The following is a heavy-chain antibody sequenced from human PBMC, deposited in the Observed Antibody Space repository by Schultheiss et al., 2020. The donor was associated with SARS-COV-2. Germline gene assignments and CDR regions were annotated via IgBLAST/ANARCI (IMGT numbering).Heavy chain of an antibody. CDR1: GGSFSGYY. V-gene: IGHV4-34*09. Sequence: SETLSLTCAVYGGSFSGYYWSWIRQPPGKGLEWIGEINHSGSTNYNPSLKSRVTISVDTSKNQFSLKLSSVTAADTAVYYCAREGGRHSSSWYHYWGQGTLVTVSS. CDR3: AREGGRHSSSWYHY. D-gene: IGHD6-13*01. J-gene: IGHJ4*02. CDR2: INHSGST.